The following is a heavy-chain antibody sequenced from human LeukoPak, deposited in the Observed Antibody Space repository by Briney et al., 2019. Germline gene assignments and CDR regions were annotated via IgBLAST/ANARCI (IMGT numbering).Heavy chain of an antibody. CDR2: IYYSGST. Sequence: SDTLSLTCAVSGSSISSSNWWGWIRQPPGEGLEWIGYIYYSGSTYYNPSLKSRVTMSVDTSKNQFSLKLSSVTAVDTAVYYCARISDGYSYLSYFDYWGQGALVTVSS. D-gene: IGHD5-24*01. V-gene: IGHV4-28*01. J-gene: IGHJ4*02. CDR3: ARISDGYSYLSYFDY. CDR1: GSSISSSNW.